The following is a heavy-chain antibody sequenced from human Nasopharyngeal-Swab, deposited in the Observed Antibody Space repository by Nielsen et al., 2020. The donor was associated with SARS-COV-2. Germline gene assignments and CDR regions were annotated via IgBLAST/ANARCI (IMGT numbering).Heavy chain of an antibody. CDR1: GFTFSSYS. Sequence: GESLKISCAASGFTFSSYSMNWVRQAPGKGLEWVSSISSSSSYIYYADSVKGRFTISRDNAKNSLYLQMNSLRAEDTAVYYCACLFLPSSTSPYYYGMDVWGQGTTVTVSS. V-gene: IGHV3-21*01. CDR3: ACLFLPSSTSPYYYGMDV. CDR2: ISSSSSYI. J-gene: IGHJ6*02. D-gene: IGHD2-2*01.